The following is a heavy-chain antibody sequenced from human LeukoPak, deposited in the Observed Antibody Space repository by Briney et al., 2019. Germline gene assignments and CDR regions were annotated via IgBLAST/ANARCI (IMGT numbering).Heavy chain of an antibody. V-gene: IGHV3-30*18. CDR2: ISYDGSNK. D-gene: IGHD4-23*01. CDR3: AKDRARVPTVAYY. Sequence: PGGSLRLSCAASGFTFSSYGMHWVRQAPGKGLEWVAVISYDGSNKYYADSVKGRFTISRDNSKNTLYLQMNSLRAEDTAVYYCAKDRARVPTVAYYWGQGTLVTVSS. CDR1: GFTFSSYG. J-gene: IGHJ4*02.